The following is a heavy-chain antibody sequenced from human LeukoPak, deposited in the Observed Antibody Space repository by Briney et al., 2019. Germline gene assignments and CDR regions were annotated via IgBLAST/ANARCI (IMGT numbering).Heavy chain of an antibody. Sequence: SETLSLTCTVSGASINSDYWTWVRQVAGKGLEWIGRVYASGSTNYNPYLRSRITMSVETSKTQFSLELSSVTAADTGVYYCARGWAPRGEKSSFASWGQGTLVTVSS. D-gene: IGHD3-10*01. J-gene: IGHJ4*02. CDR1: GASINSDY. V-gene: IGHV4-4*07. CDR3: ARGWAPRGEKSSFAS. CDR2: VYASGST.